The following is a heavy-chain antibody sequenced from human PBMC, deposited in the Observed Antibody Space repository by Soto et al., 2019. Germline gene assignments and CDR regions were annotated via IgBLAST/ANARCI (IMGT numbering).Heavy chain of an antibody. J-gene: IGHJ4*02. D-gene: IGHD1-1*01. V-gene: IGHV3-30*04. CDR3: VKDPTTRYYFDY. Sequence: GGSLRLSCAASGFSFRSFAMNWVRQAPGEGLEWVASESNDSRDRNYADSVRGRFSIYRDNSRNMLWLRMTSLRPEDTAVYYCVKDPTTRYYFDYWGQGTLVTVSS. CDR2: ESNDSRDR. CDR1: GFSFRSFA.